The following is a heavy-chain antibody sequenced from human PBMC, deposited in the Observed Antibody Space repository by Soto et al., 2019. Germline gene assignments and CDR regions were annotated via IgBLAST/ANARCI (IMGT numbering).Heavy chain of an antibody. CDR3: ASNARDYDFWSGPHPYNWFDP. CDR1: GYTFTSYG. Sequence: GASVKVSCKASGYTFTSYGISWVRQAPGQGLEWMGWISAYNGNTNYAQKLQGRVTITTDKSTSTAYMELRSLRSEDTAVYYCASNARDYDFWSGPHPYNWFDPWGQGTLVTVSS. J-gene: IGHJ5*02. V-gene: IGHV1-18*01. CDR2: ISAYNGNT. D-gene: IGHD3-3*01.